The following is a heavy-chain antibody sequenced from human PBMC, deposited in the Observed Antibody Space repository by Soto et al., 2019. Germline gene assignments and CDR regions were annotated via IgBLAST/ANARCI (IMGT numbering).Heavy chain of an antibody. CDR3: EKDGFSGASDY. J-gene: IGHJ4*02. Sequence: EVQLLESGGGFAQPGGSLRLSCAASGFTFSSYAMHWVRQAPGRGLEWVSTISGSGTNIYYEDSVQGRFTISRDNSQNKMFMQMPSQRVDYAATYYCEKDGFSGASDYWGQGTHVIVSS. CDR1: GFTFSSYA. D-gene: IGHD3-10*01. CDR2: ISGSGTNI. V-gene: IGHV3-23*01.